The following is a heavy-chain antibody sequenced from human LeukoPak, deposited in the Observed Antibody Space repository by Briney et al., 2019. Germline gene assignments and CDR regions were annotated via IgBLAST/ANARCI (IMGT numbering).Heavy chain of an antibody. J-gene: IGHJ4*02. V-gene: IGHV1-69*05. D-gene: IGHD6-13*01. CDR1: GGTFSSYA. CDR2: IIPIFGTA. Sequence: SVKVSCKASGGTFSSYAISWVRQAPGQGLEWMGGIIPIFGTANYAQKFQGRVTITTDESTSTAYMELSSLRSEDTAVYYCARDMGRGLIAAAGNDFDYWGQGTLVTVSS. CDR3: ARDMGRGLIAAAGNDFDY.